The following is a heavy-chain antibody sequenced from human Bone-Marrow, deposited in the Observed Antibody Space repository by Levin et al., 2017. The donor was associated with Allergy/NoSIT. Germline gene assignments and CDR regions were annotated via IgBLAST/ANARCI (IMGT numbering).Heavy chain of an antibody. D-gene: IGHD2-2*01. CDR2: IYPGDSDT. J-gene: IGHJ6*02. V-gene: IGHV5-51*01. CDR3: ARHSPIVVVPAAMTQTPLDYYGMDV. Sequence: GESLKISCKGSGYSFTSYWIGWVRQMPGKGLEWMGIIYPGDSDTRYSPSFQGQVTISADKSISTAYLQWSSLKASDTAMYYCARHSPIVVVPAAMTQTPLDYYGMDVWGQGTTVTVSS. CDR1: GYSFTSYW.